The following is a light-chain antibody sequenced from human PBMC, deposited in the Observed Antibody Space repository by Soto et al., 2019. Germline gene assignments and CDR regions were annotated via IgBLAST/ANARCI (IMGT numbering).Light chain of an antibody. CDR3: AAWDDSLNAYV. J-gene: IGLJ1*01. CDR1: SSNIGSNT. CDR2: SNN. V-gene: IGLV1-44*01. Sequence: QSVLTQPPSASGTPGQRVTISCSGSSSNIGSNTVNWYQQLPGTAPKLLIYSNNQRPSGVPDGFSGSKSGTSASLAISGLQSEDEADYYCAAWDDSLNAYVFGTGTKLTVL.